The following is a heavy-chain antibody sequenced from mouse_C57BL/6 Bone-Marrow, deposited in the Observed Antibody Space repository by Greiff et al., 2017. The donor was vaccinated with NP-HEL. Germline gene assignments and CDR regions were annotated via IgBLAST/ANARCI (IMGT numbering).Heavy chain of an antibody. J-gene: IGHJ4*01. CDR1: GYTFTSYW. CDR2: IDPSDSYT. Sequence: QVQLQQPGAELVKPGASVKLSCKASGYTFTSYWMQWVKQRPGQGLEWIGEIDPSDSYTNYNQKFKGKATLTVDTSSSTAYMQLSSLTSEDSAVYYCARSHYDYDPYAMDYWGQGTSVTVSS. CDR3: ARSHYDYDPYAMDY. V-gene: IGHV1-50*01. D-gene: IGHD2-4*01.